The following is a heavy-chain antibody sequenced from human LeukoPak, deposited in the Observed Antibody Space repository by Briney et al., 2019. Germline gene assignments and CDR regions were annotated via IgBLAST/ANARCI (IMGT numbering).Heavy chain of an antibody. J-gene: IGHJ5*01. V-gene: IGHV1-69*13. D-gene: IGHD3-16*01. Sequence: SVRLSCKASGGTFSSYAISWVRQAPGQGLEWMGGIIPIRGTANYAQEFKGRVTITADEFTGTAYMELSSLRSEDTAVFYCASNTNYYENTGHCVLDSWGQGTLVTVSS. CDR2: IIPIRGTA. CDR3: ASNTNYYENTGHCVLDS. CDR1: GGTFSSYA.